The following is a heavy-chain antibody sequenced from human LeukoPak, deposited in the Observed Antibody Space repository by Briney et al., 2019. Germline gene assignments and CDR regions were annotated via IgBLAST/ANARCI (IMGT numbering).Heavy chain of an antibody. J-gene: IGHJ4*02. V-gene: IGHV3-7*01. CDR3: ARDLHQLRQSNFDY. CDR2: IKQDGSEK. CDR1: GFTFRSYA. Sequence: GGSLRLSCAASGFTFRSYAMSWVRQAPGKGLEWVANIKQDGSEKYYVDSVKGRFTISRDNAKNSLYLQMNSLRAEDTAVYYCARDLHQLRQSNFDYWGQGTLVTVSS. D-gene: IGHD2-2*01.